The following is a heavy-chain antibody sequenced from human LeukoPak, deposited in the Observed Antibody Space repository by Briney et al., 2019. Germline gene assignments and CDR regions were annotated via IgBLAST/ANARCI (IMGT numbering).Heavy chain of an antibody. V-gene: IGHV3-23*01. CDR1: GFTFSSYA. Sequence: GGSLRLSCAASGFTFSSYAMSWVRQAPGKGLEWVSAISGSGGSTYCADSVKGRFTISRDNSKNTLYLQMNSLRAEDTAVYYCAKGLSMVRGVNPHYYYGMDVWGQGTTVTVSS. J-gene: IGHJ6*02. CDR2: ISGSGGST. D-gene: IGHD3-10*01. CDR3: AKGLSMVRGVNPHYYYGMDV.